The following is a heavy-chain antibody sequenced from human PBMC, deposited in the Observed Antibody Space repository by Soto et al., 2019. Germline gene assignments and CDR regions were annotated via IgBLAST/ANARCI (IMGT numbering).Heavy chain of an antibody. V-gene: IGHV3-53*01. Sequence: EVQLVESGGGLIQPGGSLRLSCAGSGCTVSSTYLNWVRQAPGQGLEWVSVIYAGGTTYYADSVKGRFTISRDDSKSMLYLDIISLSGADTAGYYCATERRRHGFIAPYFDYWGQGTLVTVSS. CDR1: GCTVSSTY. CDR2: IYAGGTT. J-gene: IGHJ4*02. D-gene: IGHD2-15*01. CDR3: ATERRRHGFIAPYFDY.